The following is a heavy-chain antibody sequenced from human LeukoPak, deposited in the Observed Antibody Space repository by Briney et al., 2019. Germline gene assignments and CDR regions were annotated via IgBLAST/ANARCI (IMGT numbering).Heavy chain of an antibody. CDR2: INAGNGNT. CDR1: GYTFTTYA. J-gene: IGHJ4*02. Sequence: ASVKVSCKASGYTFTTYAMHWVRQAPGQRLEWMGWINAGNGNTKYSQKFQARVTITRDTSASTAYMELSSLRSEGTAVYYCARDPIGSRWPYYFDYWGQGTLVTVSS. D-gene: IGHD6-13*01. V-gene: IGHV1-3*01. CDR3: ARDPIGSRWPYYFDY.